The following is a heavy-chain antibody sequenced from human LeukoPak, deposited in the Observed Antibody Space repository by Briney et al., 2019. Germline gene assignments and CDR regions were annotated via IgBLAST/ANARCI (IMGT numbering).Heavy chain of an antibody. V-gene: IGHV1-2*02. Sequence: ASVRVSCKASGYTFTSQYVHWVRQAPGQGLEWMGWLNPTSGGTKYSQSFQGRVTMTRDTSISTAYMELSSLQSDDTGVYYCARGSIVGFDYWGQGTQVIVSS. CDR3: ARGSIVGFDY. CDR2: LNPTSGGT. D-gene: IGHD3-16*02. J-gene: IGHJ4*02. CDR1: GYTFTSQY.